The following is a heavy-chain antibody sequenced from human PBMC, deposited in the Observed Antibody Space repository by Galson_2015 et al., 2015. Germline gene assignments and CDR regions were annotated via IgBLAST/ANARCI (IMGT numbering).Heavy chain of an antibody. J-gene: IGHJ5*02. D-gene: IGHD6-13*01. V-gene: IGHV3-23*01. CDR3: AKVVAAAGTGYNWFDP. Sequence: SLRLSCAASGFTFSSYVMSWVRQAPGKGLEWVSTISGSGGSTYYADSVKGRFTISRDNSKNTLYLQMNSLRAEDTAVYYCAKVVAAAGTGYNWFDPWGQGTLVTVSS. CDR1: GFTFSSYV. CDR2: ISGSGGST.